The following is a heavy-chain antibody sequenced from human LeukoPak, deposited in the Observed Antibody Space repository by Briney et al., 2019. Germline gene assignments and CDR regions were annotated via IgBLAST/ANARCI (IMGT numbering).Heavy chain of an antibody. CDR2: ISGSGGST. V-gene: IGHV3-23*01. Sequence: GGSLRLSCAASGFTFSSYAMSWVRQAPGKGLEWVSVISGSGGSTYYADSVKGRFTISRDNSKNTLYLQMNSLRAEDTAVYYCAKDFDFWRTFDIWGRGTMVTVSS. J-gene: IGHJ3*02. CDR3: AKDFDFWRTFDI. D-gene: IGHD3-3*01. CDR1: GFTFSSYA.